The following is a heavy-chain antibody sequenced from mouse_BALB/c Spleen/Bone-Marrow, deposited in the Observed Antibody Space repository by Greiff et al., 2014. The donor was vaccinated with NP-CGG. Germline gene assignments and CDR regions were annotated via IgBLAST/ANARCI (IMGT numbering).Heavy chain of an antibody. CDR2: IRNKANGYTT. D-gene: IGHD1-2*01. V-gene: IGHV7-3*02. Sequence: EVQLVESGGGLVQPGGPLRLSCAPSGFTFTDYYMSWVRQPPGKALEWLGFIRNKANGYTTEYSASVKGRFTISRDNSQSILYLQMNTLRAEDSATYYCARDRTTATLYWYFDVWGAGTTATVSS. J-gene: IGHJ1*01. CDR3: ARDRTTATLYWYFDV. CDR1: GFTFTDYY.